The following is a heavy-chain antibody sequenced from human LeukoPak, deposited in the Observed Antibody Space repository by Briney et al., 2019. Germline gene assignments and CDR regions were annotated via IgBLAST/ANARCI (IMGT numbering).Heavy chain of an antibody. V-gene: IGHV3-33*08. J-gene: IGHJ4*02. CDR1: GFTFDDYG. CDR3: ARDTGYFDY. CDR2: IWYDGSNK. D-gene: IGHD4-17*01. Sequence: GGSLRLSCAASGFTFDDYGMSWVRQAPGKGLEWVAVIWYDGSNKYYADSVKGRFTISRDNSKNTLYLQMNSLRAEDTAVYYCARDTGYFDYWGQGALVTVSS.